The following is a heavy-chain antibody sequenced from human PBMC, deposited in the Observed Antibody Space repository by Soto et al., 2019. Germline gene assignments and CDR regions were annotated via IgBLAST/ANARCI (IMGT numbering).Heavy chain of an antibody. Sequence: GSLRLSCAASGFTFSSYAMHWVRQAPGKGLEWVAVISYDGSNKYYADSVKGRFTISRDNSKNTLYLQMNSLRAEDTAVYYCARDHNIAVAGTLPYGMDVWGQGTTVTVSS. CDR1: GFTFSSYA. V-gene: IGHV3-30-3*01. CDR2: ISYDGSNK. CDR3: ARDHNIAVAGTLPYGMDV. D-gene: IGHD6-19*01. J-gene: IGHJ6*02.